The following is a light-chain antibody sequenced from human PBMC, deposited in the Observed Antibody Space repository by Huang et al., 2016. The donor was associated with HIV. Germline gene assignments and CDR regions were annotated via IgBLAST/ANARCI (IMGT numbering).Light chain of an antibody. Sequence: EIVLTQSPGTLSLSPGERATLSCRASQSVSSNLAWYQHKPGQAPRLLIYDASIRATGIPDRVSGGGSGTDFTLTISRLEPEDFALYYCQQYGSSPITFGQGTRLDIK. CDR3: QQYGSSPIT. V-gene: IGKV3-20*01. CDR1: QSVSSN. CDR2: DAS. J-gene: IGKJ5*01.